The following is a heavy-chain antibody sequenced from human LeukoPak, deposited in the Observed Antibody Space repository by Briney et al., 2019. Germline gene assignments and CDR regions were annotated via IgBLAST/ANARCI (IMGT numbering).Heavy chain of an antibody. D-gene: IGHD6-13*01. CDR2: LNATSSAT. CDR1: GFTFSNYA. V-gene: IGHV3-23*01. Sequence: GGSLRLSCAASGFTFSNYAMSWVRQAPGEGLEWVSTLNATSSATYYAGSVKGRFTISRDNSKNTLYLQMSSLRGEDTALYYCAKVRRLGAAAADAFDIWGQGTMVTVSS. J-gene: IGHJ3*02. CDR3: AKVRRLGAAAADAFDI.